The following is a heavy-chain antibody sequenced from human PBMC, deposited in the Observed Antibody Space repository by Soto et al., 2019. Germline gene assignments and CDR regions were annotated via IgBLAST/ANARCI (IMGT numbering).Heavy chain of an antibody. CDR1: GFTFRSSG. J-gene: IGHJ6*02. V-gene: IGHV3-30*18. Sequence: QVQLVESGGGVVQPARSLRLSCAASGFTFRSSGMHWVRQAPGKGLEWVAVISYDGGNKYYGDSVRGRFTISRDNSNNTLYLEMKSLRVEDTAVYYCAKVRFGRGILSNTMDVWGQGTTVTVSS. CDR3: AKVRFGRGILSNTMDV. D-gene: IGHD3-16*01. CDR2: ISYDGGNK.